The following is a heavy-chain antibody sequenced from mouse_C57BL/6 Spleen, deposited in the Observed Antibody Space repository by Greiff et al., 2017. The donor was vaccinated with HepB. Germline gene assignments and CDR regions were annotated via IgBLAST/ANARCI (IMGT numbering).Heavy chain of an antibody. D-gene: IGHD2-4*01. J-gene: IGHJ2*01. Sequence: VQLQQPGAELVKPGASVKMSCKASGYTFTSYWITWVKQRPGQGLEWIGDIYPGSGSTNYNEKFKSKATLTVDTSSSTAYMQLSSLTSEDSAVYYCARHPLYYDYDRDYWGQGTTLTVSS. CDR1: GYTFTSYW. V-gene: IGHV1-55*01. CDR3: ARHPLYYDYDRDY. CDR2: IYPGSGST.